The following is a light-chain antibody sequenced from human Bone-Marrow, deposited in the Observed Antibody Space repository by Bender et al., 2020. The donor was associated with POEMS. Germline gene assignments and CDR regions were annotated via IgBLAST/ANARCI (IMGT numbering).Light chain of an antibody. CDR1: SSDVGGYHY. V-gene: IGLV2-14*03. Sequence: QSALTQPASVSGSPGQSITISCTGTSSDVGGYHYVSLYQHYPGKPPKLIIYDVSNRPAGVCNRLYGSKSGYTATLTIAGNEAEIGAVYYCSSYTDTFTFVFATGTKLTVL. J-gene: IGLJ1*01. CDR2: DVS. CDR3: SSYTDTFTFV.